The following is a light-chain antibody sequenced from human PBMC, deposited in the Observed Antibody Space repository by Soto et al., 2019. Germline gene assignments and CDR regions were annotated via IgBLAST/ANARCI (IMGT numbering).Light chain of an antibody. V-gene: IGKV3-20*01. CDR1: QSVSSSY. J-gene: IGKJ1*01. Sequence: EIVLTQSPGTLSLSPGERATLSCRASQSVSSSYLAWYQQKPGQAPRLLIYGASSRATGIPDRFSGSGSGTDFTLTISRPEPVDFAVYYCQQYGSSKWTFCQGTRVDIK. CDR2: GAS. CDR3: QQYGSSKWT.